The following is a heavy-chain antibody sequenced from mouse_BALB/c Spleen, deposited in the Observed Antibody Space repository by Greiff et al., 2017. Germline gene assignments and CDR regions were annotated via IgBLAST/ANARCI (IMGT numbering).Heavy chain of an antibody. J-gene: IGHJ1*01. CDR1: GYAFTSYN. CDR2: IDPYNGGT. Sequence: EVKLQESGPELVKPGASVKVSCKASGYAFTSYNMYWVKQSHGKSLEWIGYIDPYNGGTSYNQKFKGKATLTVDKSSSTAYMHLNSLTSEDSAVYYCARFHYGSSYWYFDVWGAGTTVTVSS. CDR3: ARFHYGSSYWYFDV. D-gene: IGHD1-1*01. V-gene: IGHV1S135*01.